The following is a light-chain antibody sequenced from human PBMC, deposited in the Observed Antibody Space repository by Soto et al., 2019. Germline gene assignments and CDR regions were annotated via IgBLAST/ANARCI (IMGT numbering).Light chain of an antibody. CDR2: DVS. Sequence: QSALTQPASVSGSPGQSITISCTGTSSDVGGYNYVSWYQQHPGKAPKLMIYDVSNRPSGVSNRFSGSKSGNTASLTISGLHAEDEADYYCSSYTSSSTLYVFGTGPKLTVL. CDR1: SSDVGGYNY. V-gene: IGLV2-14*01. J-gene: IGLJ1*01. CDR3: SSYTSSSTLYV.